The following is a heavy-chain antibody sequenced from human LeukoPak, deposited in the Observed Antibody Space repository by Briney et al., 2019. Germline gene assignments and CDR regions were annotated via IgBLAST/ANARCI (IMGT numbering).Heavy chain of an antibody. V-gene: IGHV4-4*09. J-gene: IGHJ4*02. D-gene: IGHD3-22*01. CDR2: IYTSGST. CDR1: GGSISSYY. Sequence: SETLSLTCTVSGGSISSYYWSWIRQPPGKGLEWIGYIYTSGSTNYNPSLKSRVTISVDTSKNQFSLKLSSVTAADTAVYYCARDHYDSSGYYLGFDYWGQGTLVTVSS. CDR3: ARDHYDSSGYYLGFDY.